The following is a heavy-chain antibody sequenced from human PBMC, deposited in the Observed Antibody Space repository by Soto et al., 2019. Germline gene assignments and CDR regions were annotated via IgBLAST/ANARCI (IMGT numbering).Heavy chain of an antibody. D-gene: IGHD2-15*01. CDR2: ISYDGSNK. J-gene: IGHJ6*02. V-gene: IGHV3-30-3*01. CDR3: AREGECSGGSCYSGYYYYGMDV. CDR1: GFTFSSYA. Sequence: QVQLAESGGGVVQPGRSLRLSCAASGFTFSSYAMHWVRQAPGKGLGWVAVISYDGSNKYYADSVKGRFTISRDNSKNTLYLQMNSLRAEDTAVYYCAREGECSGGSCYSGYYYYGMDVWGQGTTVTVSS.